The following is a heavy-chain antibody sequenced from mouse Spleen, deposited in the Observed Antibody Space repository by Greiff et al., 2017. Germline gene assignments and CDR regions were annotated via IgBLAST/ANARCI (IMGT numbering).Heavy chain of an antibody. V-gene: IGHV1-80*01. CDR2: IYPGDGDT. CDR1: GYAFSSYW. Sequence: QVQLQQSGAELVKPGASVKISCKASGYAFSSYWMNWVKQRPGKGLEWIGQIYPGDGDTNYNGKFKGKATLTADKSSSTAYMQLSSLTSEDSAVYFCHYYGSSYAMDYWGQGTSVTVSS. D-gene: IGHD1-1*01. CDR3: HYYGSSYAMDY. J-gene: IGHJ4*01.